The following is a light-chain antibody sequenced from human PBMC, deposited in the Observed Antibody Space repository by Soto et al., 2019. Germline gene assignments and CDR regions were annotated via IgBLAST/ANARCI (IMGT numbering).Light chain of an antibody. V-gene: IGLV2-14*01. J-gene: IGLJ2*01. CDR3: SSYTSSSTVV. CDR1: SSDVGGYNY. Sequence: QSALTQPASVSGSPGQSITISCTGTSSDVGGYNYVSWYQQHPGKAPKLMIYDVSNRPSVVSNRFSGSKSGNTASLTISGLQAEDEDDYYCSSYTSSSTVVVGGGTKLTVL. CDR2: DVS.